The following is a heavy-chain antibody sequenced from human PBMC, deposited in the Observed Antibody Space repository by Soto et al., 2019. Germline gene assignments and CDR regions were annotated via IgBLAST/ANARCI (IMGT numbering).Heavy chain of an antibody. CDR2: ISAYNGNT. CDR3: ARDFRRFLEWLNWFYP. J-gene: IGHJ5*02. V-gene: IGHV1-18*04. D-gene: IGHD3-3*01. Sequence: SCKTTGYTITNSRLTSLLQAPGQGLEWMGWISAYNGNTNYAHKLPARVTMTTDTSTSTAYMELRSLRSDDTAVYYCARDFRRFLEWLNWFYPWGQGTLVTVSS. CDR1: GYTITNSR.